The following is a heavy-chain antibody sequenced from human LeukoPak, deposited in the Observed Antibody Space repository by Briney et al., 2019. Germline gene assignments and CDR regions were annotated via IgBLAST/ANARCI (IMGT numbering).Heavy chain of an antibody. J-gene: IGHJ3*02. D-gene: IGHD3-22*01. CDR2: INPNSGGT. CDR1: GYTFTGYY. CDR3: AKQDLGGSSGYFDAFDI. Sequence: ASVKVSCKASGYTFTGYYMHWVRQAPGQGLEWMGWINPNSGGTNYAQKFQGRVTMTRDTSISTAYMELSRLRSDDTAVYYCAKQDLGGSSGYFDAFDIWGQGTMVTVSS. V-gene: IGHV1-2*02.